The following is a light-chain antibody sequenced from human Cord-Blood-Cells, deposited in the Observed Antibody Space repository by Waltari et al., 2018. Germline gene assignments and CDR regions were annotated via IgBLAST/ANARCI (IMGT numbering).Light chain of an antibody. J-gene: IGKJ2*03. Sequence: IQLTQSPSFLSASVGYCVTTTGRASQGISRYLAWYQQKPGKAPKLLSYAASTLQSGVPSRFSGSGSGTEFTLTISSLQPEDFATYYCQQLNSYPYSFGHGTKLEIK. CDR2: AAS. CDR3: QQLNSYPYS. CDR1: QGISRY. V-gene: IGKV1-9*01.